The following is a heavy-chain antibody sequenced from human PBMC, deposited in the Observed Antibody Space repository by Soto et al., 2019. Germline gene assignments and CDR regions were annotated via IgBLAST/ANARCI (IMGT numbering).Heavy chain of an antibody. D-gene: IGHD6-19*01. CDR2: TYYRSKWYN. J-gene: IGHJ3*02. CDR1: GDSVSSNSAA. CDR3: ARVRLGLQWLVRFHDAFDI. V-gene: IGHV6-1*01. Sequence: QSQTLSLTCAISGDSVSSNSAAWNWIRQSPSRGLEWLGRTYYRSKWYNDYAVSVKSRITINPDTSKNQFSLQLNSVTPEDTAVYYCARVRLGLQWLVRFHDAFDIWGQGTMVTVSS.